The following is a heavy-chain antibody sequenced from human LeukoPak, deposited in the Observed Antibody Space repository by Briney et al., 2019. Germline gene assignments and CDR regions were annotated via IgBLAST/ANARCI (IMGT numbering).Heavy chain of an antibody. CDR3: AVTATYYYYGMDV. CDR1: GGTFSSYT. Sequence: SVKVSCKASGGTFSSYTISWVRQAPGQGLEWMGRIIPILCIANYAQKFQGRVTITADKSTSTAYMELSSLRSEDTAVYYCAVTATYYYYGMDVWGQGTTVTVSS. CDR2: IIPILCIA. J-gene: IGHJ6*02. V-gene: IGHV1-69*02. D-gene: IGHD2-21*02.